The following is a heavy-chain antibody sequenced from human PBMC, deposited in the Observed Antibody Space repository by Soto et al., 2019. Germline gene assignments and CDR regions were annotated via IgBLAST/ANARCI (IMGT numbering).Heavy chain of an antibody. D-gene: IGHD6-6*01. CDR1: GFTFSNAW. CDR3: TTDPSPPYIAARSHPAYYYYYGMDV. CDR2: IKSKTDGGTT. V-gene: IGHV3-15*07. J-gene: IGHJ6*02. Sequence: GGSLRLSCAASGFTFSNAWMNWVRQAPGKGLEWVGRIKSKTDGGTTDYAAPVKGRFTISRDDSKNTLYLQMNSLKTEDTAVYYCTTDPSPPYIAARSHPAYYYYYGMDVWGQGTTVTVSS.